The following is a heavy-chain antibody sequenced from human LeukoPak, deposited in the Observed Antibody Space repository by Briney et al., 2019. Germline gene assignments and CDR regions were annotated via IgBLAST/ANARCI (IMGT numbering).Heavy chain of an antibody. V-gene: IGHV3-21*01. CDR1: GFTFSSYS. Sequence: GGSLRLSCAASGFTFSSYSMNWVRRAPGKGLEWVSSITSSSSYIYYADSVKGRFTISRDNAKNSLCLQMNSLRAEDTAVYYCARGSSGSYYTLFDYWGQGTLVTVSS. CDR2: ITSSSSYI. D-gene: IGHD3-10*01. CDR3: ARGSSGSYYTLFDY. J-gene: IGHJ4*02.